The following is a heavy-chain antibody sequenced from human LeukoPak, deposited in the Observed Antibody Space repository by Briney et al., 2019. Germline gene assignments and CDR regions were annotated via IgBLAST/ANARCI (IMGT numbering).Heavy chain of an antibody. CDR1: GYTFTSYG. CDR2: IIPIFGTA. J-gene: IGHJ6*03. CDR3: ARVDYDSSGYYYYYYYMDV. Sequence: SVKVSCKASGYTFTSYGISWVRQAPGQGLEWMGGIIPIFGTANYAQKFQGRVTITADKSTSTAYMELSSLRSEDTAVYYCARVDYDSSGYYYYYYYMDVWGKGTTVTVSS. D-gene: IGHD3-22*01. V-gene: IGHV1-69*06.